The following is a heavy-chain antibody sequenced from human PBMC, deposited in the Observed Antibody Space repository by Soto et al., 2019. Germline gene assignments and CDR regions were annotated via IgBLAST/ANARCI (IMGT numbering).Heavy chain of an antibody. J-gene: IGHJ6*02. CDR3: AKSYTRHNYYYYYGMDV. D-gene: IGHD3-16*02. V-gene: IGHV3-30*18. Sequence: GGSLRLSCAASGFTFSSYGMHWVRQAPGKGLEWVAVISYDGSNKYYADSVKGRFTISRDNSKNTLYLQMNSLRAEDTAVYYCAKSYTRHNYYYYYGMDVWGQGTTVTVSS. CDR1: GFTFSSYG. CDR2: ISYDGSNK.